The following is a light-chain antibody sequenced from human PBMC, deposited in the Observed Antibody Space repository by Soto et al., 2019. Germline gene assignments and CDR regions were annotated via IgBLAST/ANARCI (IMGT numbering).Light chain of an antibody. J-gene: IGLJ2*01. V-gene: IGLV2-14*01. CDR2: EVS. CDR3: GSYSSSATLV. CDR1: SNDIGGFNY. Sequence: QSVLTQPASVSGSPGQSITISCTGTSNDIGGFNYVSWYQQYPGEAPKLLVYEVSNRPSGISNRFSGSKSGNTASLTISGLQAEDEADYYCGSYSSSATLVFGGGTQLTVL.